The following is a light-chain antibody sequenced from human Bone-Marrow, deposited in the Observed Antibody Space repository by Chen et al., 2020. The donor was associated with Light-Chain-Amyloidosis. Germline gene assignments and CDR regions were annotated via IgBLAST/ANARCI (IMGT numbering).Light chain of an antibody. CDR3: QSYQGSSQGV. CDR1: SGSIATNY. V-gene: IGLV6-57*01. CDR2: EDD. Sequence: NFMLTQPHSGSEYPGKTAISSCTRSSGSIATNYVQWYQQRPCSSPTTVIYEDDQRPPGVPDRFSGSIDRSSNSASLTISGLKTEDEADYYCQSYQGSSQGVFGGGTKLTVL. J-gene: IGLJ3*02.